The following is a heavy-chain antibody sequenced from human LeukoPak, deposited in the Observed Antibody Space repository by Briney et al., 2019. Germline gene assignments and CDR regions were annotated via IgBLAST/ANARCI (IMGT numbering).Heavy chain of an antibody. CDR3: ARVGYCSSTSCYADRYYYYGMDV. J-gene: IGHJ6*02. CDR2: ISAYNGNT. D-gene: IGHD2-2*01. V-gene: IGHV1-18*01. Sequence: ASVKVSCKASGYTFTSYGISWVRQAPGQGLERMGWISAYNGNTNYAQKLQGRVTMTTDTSTSTAYMELRSVRSDDTAVYYCARVGYCSSTSCYADRYYYYGMDVWGQGTTVTVSS. CDR1: GYTFTSYG.